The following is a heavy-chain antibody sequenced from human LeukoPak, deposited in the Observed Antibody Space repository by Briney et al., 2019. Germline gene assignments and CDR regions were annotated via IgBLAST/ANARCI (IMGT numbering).Heavy chain of an antibody. D-gene: IGHD3-9*01. CDR2: ISAYNGNT. CDR3: ARDGGRYFDWPKTYYFDY. J-gene: IGHJ4*02. V-gene: IGHV1-18*01. Sequence: ASVKVSCKASGYTFTSYEINWVRQAPAQGIEWMGWISAYNGNTNYAQNLLGRVTMTTDTSTTTAYMELRSLRSDDTALYYCARDGGRYFDWPKTYYFDYWGQGTLVTVSS. CDR1: GYTFTSYE.